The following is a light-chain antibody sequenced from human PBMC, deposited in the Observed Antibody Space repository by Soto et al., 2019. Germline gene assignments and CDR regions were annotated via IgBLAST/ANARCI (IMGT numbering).Light chain of an antibody. CDR1: QSINNK. J-gene: IGKJ5*01. V-gene: IGKV3-15*01. Sequence: EIVLTQSPATLSVSPGERATLSCRASQSINNKLVWYQQKPGQAPRRLMSDAFTRAPGIPARFSGSGSGTEFTLTISSLQSEDFAVYYCQQYDSWSPITFGQGTRLEI. CDR3: QQYDSWSPIT. CDR2: DAF.